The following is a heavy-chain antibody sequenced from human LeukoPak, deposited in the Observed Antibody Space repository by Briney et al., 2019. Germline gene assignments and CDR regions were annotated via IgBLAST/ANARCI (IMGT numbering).Heavy chain of an antibody. Sequence: SVKVSCKASGGTFSSYGISWVRQAPGQGLEWMGGITPILGTANYAQKFQGRVTINADQSTSTAYMELSSLRSEDTAVYYCARSLIDYGGSYDAFDIWGQGTMVTISS. D-gene: IGHD4-23*01. CDR1: GGTFSSYG. CDR3: ARSLIDYGGSYDAFDI. CDR2: ITPILGTA. V-gene: IGHV1-69*10. J-gene: IGHJ3*02.